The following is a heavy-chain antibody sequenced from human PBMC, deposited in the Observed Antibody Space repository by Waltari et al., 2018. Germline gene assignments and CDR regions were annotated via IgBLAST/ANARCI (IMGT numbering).Heavy chain of an antibody. D-gene: IGHD3-3*01. CDR3: ARGWSAIDY. CDR2: ISNDGGNT. Sequence: EVQVVESGGGLVQPGGSLRLSCAASGFTFSNSAMDWVRQAPGKGLEYFSTISNDGGNTYYADSVMGRFTISRDNSKNMLYLQMGSLRAEDTAVYYCARGWSAIDYWGQGSLVTVSS. J-gene: IGHJ4*02. CDR1: GFTFSNSA. V-gene: IGHV3-64*07.